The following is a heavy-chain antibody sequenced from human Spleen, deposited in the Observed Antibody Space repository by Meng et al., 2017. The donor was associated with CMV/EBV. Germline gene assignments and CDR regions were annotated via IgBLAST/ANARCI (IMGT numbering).Heavy chain of an antibody. CDR2: INQDGSEK. Sequence: GESLKISCAASGFTFSNYDMSWVRQAPGKGLEWVANINQDGSEKYYVDSVKGRFTISRDNAKNSLYLQMNSLRAEDTAVYYCVKLFDYWGQGTLVTVSS. J-gene: IGHJ4*02. V-gene: IGHV3-7*01. CDR3: VKLFDY. CDR1: GFTFSNYD. D-gene: IGHD3-10*01.